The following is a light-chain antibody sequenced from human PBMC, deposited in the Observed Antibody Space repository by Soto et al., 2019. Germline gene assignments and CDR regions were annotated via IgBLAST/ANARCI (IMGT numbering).Light chain of an antibody. J-gene: IGLJ2*01. V-gene: IGLV1-47*01. CDR1: SSNIGSNY. CDR3: AAWDDSLSGLV. CDR2: RNN. Sequence: QSVLTQPPSASGTPGQRVTISCSGSSSNIGSNYVYWYQQLPGTAPKLLIYRNNQRPSGVPARFSGSKSGTSASLAIIGLRSEDEADYYCAAWDDSLSGLVFGGGTKVTVL.